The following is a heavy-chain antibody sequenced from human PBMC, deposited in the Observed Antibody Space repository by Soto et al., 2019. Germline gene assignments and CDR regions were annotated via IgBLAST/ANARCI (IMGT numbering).Heavy chain of an antibody. CDR1: GGTFSSYA. V-gene: IGHV1-69*12. CDR2: IIPIFGPA. CDR3: ATPPEGVTAYYYSGMDV. J-gene: IGHJ6*02. Sequence: QVQLVQSGAEVKKPGSSVKVSCKASGGTFSSYAISWVRQAPGQGLEWMGGIIPIFGPADYAQKFQGRVTSTVDESTSTDYMELSSLRSEDTAVYSCATPPEGVTAYYYSGMDVWGQGTTVTVSS. D-gene: IGHD2-21*02.